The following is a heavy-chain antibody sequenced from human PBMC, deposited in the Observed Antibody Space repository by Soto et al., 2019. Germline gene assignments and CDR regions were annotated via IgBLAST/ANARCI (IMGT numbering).Heavy chain of an antibody. CDR2: ISYDGSNK. D-gene: IGHD4-4*01. CDR1: GFTFSSYA. Sequence: QVQLVESGGGVVQPERSLRLSCAASGFTFSSYAMHWVRQAPGKGLEWVAVISYDGSNKYYTDSVKGRFTISRDNSKNTLYLQMNSLRAEDTAVYYCARPLWRDDYNWGYFDLWGRGTLVTVSS. CDR3: ARPLWRDDYNWGYFDL. J-gene: IGHJ2*01. V-gene: IGHV3-30-3*01.